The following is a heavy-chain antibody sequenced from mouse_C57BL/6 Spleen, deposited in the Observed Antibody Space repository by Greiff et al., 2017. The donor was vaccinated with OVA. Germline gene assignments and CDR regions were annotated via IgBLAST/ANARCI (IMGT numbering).Heavy chain of an antibody. CDR1: GYTFPDYN. Sequence: VQLQQSGPELVKPGASVKIPCKASGYTFPDYNMDWVKQSHGKSLEWIGDINPNNGGTIYNQKFKGKATLTVDKSSSTAYMELRSLTSEDTAVYYCARRYGSSYWYFDVWGTGTTVTVSS. V-gene: IGHV1-18*01. J-gene: IGHJ1*03. CDR2: INPNNGGT. D-gene: IGHD1-1*01. CDR3: ARRYGSSYWYFDV.